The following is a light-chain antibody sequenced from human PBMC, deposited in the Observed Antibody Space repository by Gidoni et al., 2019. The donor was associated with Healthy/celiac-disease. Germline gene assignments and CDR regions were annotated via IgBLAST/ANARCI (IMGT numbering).Light chain of an antibody. J-gene: IGKJ1*01. CDR3: QQYNNWPRT. CDR2: GAS. V-gene: IGKV3-15*01. CDR1: QSVSTY. Sequence: EIVMTQSPDTLSVSPGERATLSCRASQSVSTYLGWYQQKPGQAPRLLLFGASTRATSIPARFSGSGSGTEFTLTISSLQSEDFAVYYCQQYNNWPRTFGQGTKVEIK.